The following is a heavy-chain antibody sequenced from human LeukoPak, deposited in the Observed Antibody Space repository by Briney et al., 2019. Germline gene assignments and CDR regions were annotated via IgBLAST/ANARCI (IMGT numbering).Heavy chain of an antibody. CDR3: ARLLVNFDY. Sequence: GGPLRLSCAASGFTLSSYEMNWVRQAPGKGLEWVSYISSSGNTMYYADSVKGRFTISRDNAKNSLYLQMDSLRAEDTAVYYCARLLVNFDYWGLGTLVTVSS. V-gene: IGHV3-48*03. D-gene: IGHD2-21*01. CDR1: GFTLSSYE. CDR2: ISSSGNTM. J-gene: IGHJ4*02.